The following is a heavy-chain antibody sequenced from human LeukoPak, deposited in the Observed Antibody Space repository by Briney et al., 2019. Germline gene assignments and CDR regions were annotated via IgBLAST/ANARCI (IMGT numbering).Heavy chain of an antibody. J-gene: IGHJ4*02. CDR1: GGSISSGSYY. D-gene: IGHD4-23*01. CDR2: MYTSGST. V-gene: IGHV4-61*02. Sequence: PSQTLSLTCTVSGGSISSGSYYWSWIRQPAGQGLEYIGRMYTSGSTNYNPSLKSRVTISVDTSKNQFSLKLSSVTAADTAVYYCARDYGGSFDYWGQGTLVTVSS. CDR3: ARDYGGSFDY.